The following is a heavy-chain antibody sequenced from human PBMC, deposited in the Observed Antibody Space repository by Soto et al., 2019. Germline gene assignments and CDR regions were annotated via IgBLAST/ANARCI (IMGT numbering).Heavy chain of an antibody. V-gene: IGHV3-11*01. CDR1: GFTFSDYY. CDR3: ARVTGNWNYYYGMDV. J-gene: IGHJ6*02. Sequence: GSLRLSCAASGFTFSDYYMSWIRQAPGKGLEWVSYISSSGSTIYYAASVKGRFTISRDNAKNSLYLQMNSLRAEDTAVYYCARVTGNWNYYYGMDVWGQGTTVTVSS. D-gene: IGHD1-20*01. CDR2: ISSSGSTI.